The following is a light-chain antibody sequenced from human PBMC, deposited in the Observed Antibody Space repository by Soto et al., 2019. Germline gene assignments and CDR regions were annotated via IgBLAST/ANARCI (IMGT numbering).Light chain of an antibody. Sequence: EIVLTQSPGTLSLSPGERATLSCRASQSVSSSYLAWYQQKPCQAHRLLIYGASSRATGIPDRFSGSGSGTDFTLTISRLEPEDFAVYYGQQYGSSPTLTVGGGTKVDIK. CDR1: QSVSSSY. CDR2: GAS. V-gene: IGKV3-20*01. CDR3: QQYGSSPTLT. J-gene: IGKJ4*01.